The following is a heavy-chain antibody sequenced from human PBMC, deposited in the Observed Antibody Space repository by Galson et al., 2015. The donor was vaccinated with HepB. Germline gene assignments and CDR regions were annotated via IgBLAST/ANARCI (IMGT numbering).Heavy chain of an antibody. CDR3: ARNPSYGDYVQYYYYGMDV. Sequence: SVKVSCKASGYTFTSYAMHWVRQAPGQRLEWMGWINAGNGNTKYSQKFQGRVTITRDTSASTAYMELSSLRSEDTAVYYCARNPSYGDYVQYYYYGMDVWGQGTTVTVSS. D-gene: IGHD4-17*01. V-gene: IGHV1-3*01. CDR1: GYTFTSYA. CDR2: INAGNGNT. J-gene: IGHJ6*02.